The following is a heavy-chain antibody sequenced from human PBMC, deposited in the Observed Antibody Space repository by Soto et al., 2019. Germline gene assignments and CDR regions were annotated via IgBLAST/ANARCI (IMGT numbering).Heavy chain of an antibody. J-gene: IGHJ6*02. CDR2: ISGSGGST. CDR1: GFTFSSYA. D-gene: IGHD3-16*01. Sequence: GGSLRLSCAAPGFTFSSYAMSWVRQAPGKGLEWVSAISGSGGSTYYADSVKGRFTISRDNSKNTLYLQMNSLRAEDTAVYYCAKGQDHDWGYYYYGMDVWGQGTTVTVSS. V-gene: IGHV3-23*01. CDR3: AKGQDHDWGYYYYGMDV.